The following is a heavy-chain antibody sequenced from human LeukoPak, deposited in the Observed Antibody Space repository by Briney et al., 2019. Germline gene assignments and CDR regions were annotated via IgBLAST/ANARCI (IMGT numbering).Heavy chain of an antibody. V-gene: IGHV3-30-3*01. CDR3: ARERGDSFDY. CDR2: ISYDGSNK. J-gene: IGHJ4*02. D-gene: IGHD3-16*01. CDR1: GFTFSSYA. Sequence: GRSLRLSCAASGFTFSSYAMHWVRQAPGKGLEWVAVISYDGSNKYYADSVKGRFTISRDNSKNTLYLQMNSLGAEDTAVYYCARERGDSFDYWGQGTLVTVSS.